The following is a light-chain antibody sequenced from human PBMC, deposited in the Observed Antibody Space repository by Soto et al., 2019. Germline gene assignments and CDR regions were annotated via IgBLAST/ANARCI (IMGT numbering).Light chain of an antibody. CDR3: QQYGSSPRT. V-gene: IGKV3-20*01. CDR1: QRVSSSY. Sequence: EIVLTQSPGALSLSPGERATLSCGASQRVSSSYLAWYQQKPGQAPRLLIYGASTRATGIPDRFSGSGSGTDFTRTISRLEPEDFAVYYCQQYGSSPRTFGQGTKVEIK. J-gene: IGKJ1*01. CDR2: GAS.